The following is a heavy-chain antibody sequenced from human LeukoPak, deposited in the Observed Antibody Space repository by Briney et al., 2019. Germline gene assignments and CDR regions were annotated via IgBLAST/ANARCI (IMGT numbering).Heavy chain of an antibody. CDR3: ASLTAWGSPHY. D-gene: IGHD3-16*01. CDR2: IYHSGST. CDR1: GGSISSGGYS. Sequence: SETLSLTCAVSGGSISSGGYSWSWIRQPPGKGLEWIGYIYHSGSTYYNPSLKSRVTISVDRSKDQFSLKLSSVTAADTAVYYWASLTAWGSPHYWGQGTLVTVSS. V-gene: IGHV4-30-2*01. J-gene: IGHJ4*02.